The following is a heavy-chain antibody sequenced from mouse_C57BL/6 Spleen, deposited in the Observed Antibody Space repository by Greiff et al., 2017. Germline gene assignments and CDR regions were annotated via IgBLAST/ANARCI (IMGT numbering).Heavy chain of an antibody. V-gene: IGHV14-4*01. J-gene: IGHJ3*01. CDR1: GFNIKDDY. CDR3: QRDYGAWVAD. D-gene: IGHD1-2*01. Sequence: EVQLQQSGAELVRPGASVKLSCTASGFNIKDDYMHWVKQRPEQGLEWIGWIDPENGATEYASKFQGKATITADTSSNTAYLQLSSLTSEDTAVYYCQRDYGAWVADWGQGTRVTVSA. CDR2: IDPENGAT.